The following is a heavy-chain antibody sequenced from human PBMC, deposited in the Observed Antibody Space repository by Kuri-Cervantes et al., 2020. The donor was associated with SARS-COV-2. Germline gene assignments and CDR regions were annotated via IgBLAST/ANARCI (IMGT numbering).Heavy chain of an antibody. Sequence: GESLKISCAASGFTFSSYGMHWVRQAPGKGLEWVAVIWYDGSNKYYADSVKGRFTISRDNSKNTLYLQMNSLRAEDTAVYYCARGSSGWPGDASWNFDYWGQGNLVNVSS. CDR2: IWYDGSNK. D-gene: IGHD6-19*01. V-gene: IGHV3-33*01. J-gene: IGHJ4*02. CDR3: ARGSSGWPGDASWNFDY. CDR1: GFTFSSYG.